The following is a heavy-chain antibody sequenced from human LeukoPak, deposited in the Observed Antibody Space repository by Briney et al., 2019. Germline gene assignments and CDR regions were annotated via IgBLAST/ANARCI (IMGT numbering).Heavy chain of an antibody. CDR3: ARISYDSSGYYDY. Sequence: GGSLRLSCAASGFTFSSYWMHWVRQAPGKGLVWVSRIDSDGSITSYADSVKGRFTISRDNAKNTLYLQMNSLRAEDAAVYYCARISYDSSGYYDYWGQGTLVTVPS. D-gene: IGHD3-22*01. CDR2: IDSDGSIT. V-gene: IGHV3-74*01. CDR1: GFTFSSYW. J-gene: IGHJ4*02.